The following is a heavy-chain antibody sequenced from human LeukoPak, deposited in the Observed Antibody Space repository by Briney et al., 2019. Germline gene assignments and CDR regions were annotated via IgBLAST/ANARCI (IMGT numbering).Heavy chain of an antibody. Sequence: ASVNVSCKASAYTLTGYYMHWVRQAPGQGLEWMGWINPNSGGTNYAQKFQGRVTMTRDTSIGTAYLELNRLRSDDTAVYYCATYDQWLPHGFDPWGQGTLVTVSS. CDR2: INPNSGGT. CDR3: ATYDQWLPHGFDP. J-gene: IGHJ5*02. D-gene: IGHD6-19*01. CDR1: AYTLTGYY. V-gene: IGHV1-2*02.